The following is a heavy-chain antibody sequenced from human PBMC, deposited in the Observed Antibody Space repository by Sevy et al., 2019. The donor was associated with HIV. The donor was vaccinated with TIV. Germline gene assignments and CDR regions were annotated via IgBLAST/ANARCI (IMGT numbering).Heavy chain of an antibody. CDR1: GYAFISYG. V-gene: IGHV1-18*01. D-gene: IGHD7-27*01. J-gene: IGHJ6*03. Sequence: ASVKVSCKASGYAFISYGITWVRQAPGQGLEWMGWIGPFNGKTNYAEGVQGRVTLTTNKSTTTAFMELRSLTPDDTAIYYCARITSSANWGPRYYFYFDVWGKGTRVTVSS. CDR2: IGPFNGKT. CDR3: ARITSSANWGPRYYFYFDV.